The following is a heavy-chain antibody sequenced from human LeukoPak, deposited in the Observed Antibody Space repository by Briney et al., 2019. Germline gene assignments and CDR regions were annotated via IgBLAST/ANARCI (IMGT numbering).Heavy chain of an antibody. CDR3: ARSIAVAGTLTGGY. V-gene: IGHV3-21*01. D-gene: IGHD6-19*01. CDR2: ISSSSSYK. Sequence: GGSLRLSCAASGFTFSSYSMNWVRQAPGKGLEWVSSISSSSSYKYYADSVKGRFTISRDNAKNSLYLQMNSLRAEDTAVYYCARSIAVAGTLTGGYWGQGTLVTVSS. CDR1: GFTFSSYS. J-gene: IGHJ4*02.